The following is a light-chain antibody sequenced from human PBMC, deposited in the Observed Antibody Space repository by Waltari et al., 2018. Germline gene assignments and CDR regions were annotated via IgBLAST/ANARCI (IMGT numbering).Light chain of an antibody. V-gene: IGKV1-39*01. CDR2: AAS. Sequence: DIQMTQSPSSLSASVGDRVTITCRASQSITSRLNWYQQKPGKAPKVLIYAASSLQSGVPSRFSGSGSGTDFTLTISSLQPEDFAVYYCQQNYRTPTFGGGTKVEVK. J-gene: IGKJ4*01. CDR3: QQNYRTPT. CDR1: QSITSR.